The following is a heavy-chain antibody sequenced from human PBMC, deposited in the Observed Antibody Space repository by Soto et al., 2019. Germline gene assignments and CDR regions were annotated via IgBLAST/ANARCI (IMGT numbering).Heavy chain of an antibody. CDR2: INPNSGGT. V-gene: IGHV1-2*02. J-gene: IGHJ6*02. D-gene: IGHD3-10*01. CDR3: ARDSTMVRGVISSGMDV. Sequence: ASVKVSCKASGYTFTGYYMHWVRQAPGQGLEWMGWINPNSGGTNYAQKFQGRVTMTRDTSISTAYMELSRLRSDDTAVYYCARDSTMVRGVISSGMDVWGQGTKVAVSS. CDR1: GYTFTGYY.